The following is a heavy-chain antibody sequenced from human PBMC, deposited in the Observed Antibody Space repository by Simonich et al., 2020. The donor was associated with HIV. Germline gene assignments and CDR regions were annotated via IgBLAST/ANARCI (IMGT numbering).Heavy chain of an antibody. CDR2: INHSGIT. CDR3: ARRDRELILYFDY. CDR1: GGSFSGYY. V-gene: IGHV4-34*01. Sequence: QVQLQQWGAGLLKPSETLSLTCAVYGGSFSGYYWSWIRRPPGKVLEWLGEINHSGITNYKPSLNSRATISVDKSKNQCSLKLSSVTAADTAIYYCARRDRELILYFDYWGQGNLVTVSS. J-gene: IGHJ4*02. D-gene: IGHD3-3*01.